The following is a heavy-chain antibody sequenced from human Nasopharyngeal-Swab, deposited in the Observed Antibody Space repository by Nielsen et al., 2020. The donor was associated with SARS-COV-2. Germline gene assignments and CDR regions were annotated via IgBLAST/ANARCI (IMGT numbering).Heavy chain of an antibody. V-gene: IGHV3-30-3*01. CDR1: GFTLSSYA. CDR3: ARVGRMELRAY. D-gene: IGHD1-7*01. J-gene: IGHJ4*02. Sequence: GGSLRPSCAASGFTLSSYAMHWVRQAPGKGLEWMAVISYDGSNKYYADSVKGRFTISRDNSKNTLYLQMNSLRAEDTAVYYCARVGRMELRAYWGQGTLVTVSS. CDR2: ISYDGSNK.